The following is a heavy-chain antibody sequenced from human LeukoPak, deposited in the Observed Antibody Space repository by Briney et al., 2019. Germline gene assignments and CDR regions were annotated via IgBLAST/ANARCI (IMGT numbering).Heavy chain of an antibody. V-gene: IGHV1-24*01. CDR1: GGTFSSYA. D-gene: IGHD3-3*01. CDR2: FDPEDGET. CDR3: ATGRYYDFAPLKY. J-gene: IGHJ4*02. Sequence: ASVKVSCKASGGTFSSYAISWVRQAPGKGLEWMGGFDPEDGETIYAQKFQGRVTMTEDTSTDTAYMELSSLRSEDTAVYYCATGRYYDFAPLKYWGQGTLVTVSS.